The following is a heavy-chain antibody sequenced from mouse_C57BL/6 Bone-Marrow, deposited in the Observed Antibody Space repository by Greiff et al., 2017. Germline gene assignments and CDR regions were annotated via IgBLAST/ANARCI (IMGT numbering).Heavy chain of an antibody. Sequence: VQLQQSGPGLAKPSQTLSLTCSVTGYSITSDYWNWIRKFPGNKLEYMGYISYSGSTYYNPSLKSRISITRDTSKTQYSLQLNSVTTEDTATYYCARYYDYDGGYFYYWSQGTTLTVSS. CDR1: GYSITSDY. D-gene: IGHD2-4*01. J-gene: IGHJ2*01. CDR3: ARYYDYDGGYFYY. V-gene: IGHV3-8*01. CDR2: ISYSGST.